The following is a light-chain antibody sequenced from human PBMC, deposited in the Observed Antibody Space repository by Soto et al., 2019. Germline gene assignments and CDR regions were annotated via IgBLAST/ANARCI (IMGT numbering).Light chain of an antibody. CDR2: EVS. Sequence: QSALTQPASVSGSPGQSITISCTGTSSDIGGYNYVSWYQQHPGKAPKLMIYEVSNRLSGVSNRFSGSKSGNTASLTISGLLAEDEADYYCSSYTSSSTLDYVFGTGTKVTV. V-gene: IGLV2-14*01. CDR1: SSDIGGYNY. CDR3: SSYTSSSTLDYV. J-gene: IGLJ1*01.